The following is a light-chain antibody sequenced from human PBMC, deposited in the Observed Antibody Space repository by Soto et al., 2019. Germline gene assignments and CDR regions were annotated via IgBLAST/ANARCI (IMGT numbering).Light chain of an antibody. V-gene: IGLV2-23*02. CDR3: SSYSGASASSASYV. CDR1: SSDVGAFNL. Sequence: QSALTQPASVSGFPGQSITITCTGTSSDVGAFNLVSWYQQHPGKAPKLLIFEVSKRPSGVSIRFSGSKSGNTASLTISGLQAEDEADYYCSSYSGASASSASYVFATGTKVTVL. J-gene: IGLJ1*01. CDR2: EVS.